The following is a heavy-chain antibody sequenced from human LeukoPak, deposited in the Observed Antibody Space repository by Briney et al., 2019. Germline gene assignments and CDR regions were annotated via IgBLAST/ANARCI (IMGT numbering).Heavy chain of an antibody. Sequence: SETLSLSCTVSGGSISSYYWSWIRQPPGKGLEWIGYIYYSGSTNYNPSLKSRVTISLDTSKSQFSLKLSSVTAADTAVYYCARGVYIAAAQYGYWGQGTLVTVSS. J-gene: IGHJ4*02. CDR2: IYYSGST. CDR3: ARGVYIAAAQYGY. CDR1: GGSISSYY. D-gene: IGHD6-13*01. V-gene: IGHV4-59*01.